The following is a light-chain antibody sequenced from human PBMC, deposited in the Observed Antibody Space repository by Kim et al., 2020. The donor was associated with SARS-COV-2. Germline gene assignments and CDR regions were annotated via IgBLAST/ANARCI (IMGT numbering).Light chain of an antibody. Sequence: QSALTQPASVSGSPGQSITISCTGTSSDAGGYNYVSWYQQHPGKAPKLMIYDVSKRPSGVSNRFSGSKSGNTASLTISGLQAEDEADYYCSSYTSSSFYVFGTGTKVTVL. V-gene: IGLV2-14*01. CDR2: DVS. J-gene: IGLJ1*01. CDR3: SSYTSSSFYV. CDR1: SSDAGGYNY.